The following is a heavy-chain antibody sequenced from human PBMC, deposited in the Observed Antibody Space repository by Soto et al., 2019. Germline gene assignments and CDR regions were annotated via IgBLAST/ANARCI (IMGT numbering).Heavy chain of an antibody. Sequence: QAQLVQSGVEVKKPGASVKVSCKASGYTFSSYGINWVRQAPGQGLEWLGWISPYNDDTKYAQQLQGRVTMTTDTSSRTAYMALRSLRSDDTAVYFCARGGYYDSSGSRNYHYYGMDVWGQGTTVTVSS. J-gene: IGHJ6*02. CDR3: ARGGYYDSSGSRNYHYYGMDV. CDR1: GYTFSSYG. D-gene: IGHD3-22*01. V-gene: IGHV1-18*01. CDR2: ISPYNDDT.